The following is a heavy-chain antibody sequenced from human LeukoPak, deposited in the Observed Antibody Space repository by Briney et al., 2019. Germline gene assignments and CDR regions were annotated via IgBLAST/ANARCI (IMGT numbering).Heavy chain of an antibody. Sequence: PSETLSLTCTVSGGPISGHFWSWIRQPPGKGLEWIGYIDYSGSTNYNPSLMSRVTISEDTAKNQLSLKLNSVTAADTAVYFCARQQWPTPCFDYWGQGILVTVSS. J-gene: IGHJ4*02. CDR1: GGPISGHF. V-gene: IGHV4-59*08. CDR3: ARQQWPTPCFDY. CDR2: IDYSGST. D-gene: IGHD2-8*01.